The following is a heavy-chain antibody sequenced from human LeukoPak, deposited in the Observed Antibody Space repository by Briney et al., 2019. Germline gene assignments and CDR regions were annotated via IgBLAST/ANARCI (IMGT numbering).Heavy chain of an antibody. CDR2: INPNSGGT. CDR3: ARVGVVVRGVIIDAFDI. CDR1: GYTFTGYY. D-gene: IGHD3-10*01. J-gene: IGHJ3*02. Sequence: ASVKVSCKASGYTFTGYYMHWVRQAPGQGLERMGWINPNSGGTNYAQKFQGRVTMTRDTSISTAYMELSRLRSDDTAVYYCARVGVVVRGVIIDAFDIWGQGTMVTVSS. V-gene: IGHV1-2*02.